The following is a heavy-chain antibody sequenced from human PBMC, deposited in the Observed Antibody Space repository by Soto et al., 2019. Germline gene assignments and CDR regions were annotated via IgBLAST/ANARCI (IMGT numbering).Heavy chain of an antibody. CDR2: IYYSGST. CDR3: ARGGRSSSFKANWFDP. CDR1: GGSVSSGSYY. Sequence: SETLSLTCTVSGGSVSSGSYYWSWIRQPPGKGLEWIGYIYYSGSTNYNPSLKSRVTISVDTSKNQFSLKLSSVTAADTAVYYCARGGRSSSFKANWFDPRGQGTLVTVSS. D-gene: IGHD3-16*01. J-gene: IGHJ5*02. V-gene: IGHV4-61*01.